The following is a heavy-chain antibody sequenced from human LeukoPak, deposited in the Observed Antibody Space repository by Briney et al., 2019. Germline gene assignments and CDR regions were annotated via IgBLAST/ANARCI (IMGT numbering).Heavy chain of an antibody. CDR1: GYTFTSYG. Sequence: ASVKVSCKASGYTFTSYGISWVRQAPGQGLEWMGGFDPEDGETIYAQKFQGRVTMTEGTSTDTAYMELSSLRSEDTAVYYCATGSSSWYPNDYWGQGTLVTVSS. CDR2: FDPEDGET. J-gene: IGHJ4*02. D-gene: IGHD6-13*01. V-gene: IGHV1-24*01. CDR3: ATGSSSWYPNDY.